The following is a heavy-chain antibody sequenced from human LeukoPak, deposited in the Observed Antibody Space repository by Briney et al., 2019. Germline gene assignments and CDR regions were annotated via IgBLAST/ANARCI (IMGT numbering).Heavy chain of an antibody. J-gene: IGHJ1*01. D-gene: IGHD3-22*01. CDR1: GGTITSYY. CDR2: IYYSGST. Sequence: SETLSLTCIVSGGTITSYYWSWSRQPPGKGLEWIGYIYYSGSTYYNPSLKSRVTISVDTSKNQSSLTLSYVTVADTTVYYCARQSYYDSSGEVLIRHWGQGTLVTVSS. V-gene: IGHV4-59*04. CDR3: ARQSYYDSSGEVLIRH.